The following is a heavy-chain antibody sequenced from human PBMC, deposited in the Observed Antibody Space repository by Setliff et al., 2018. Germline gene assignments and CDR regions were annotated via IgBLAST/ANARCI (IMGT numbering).Heavy chain of an antibody. CDR2: INPSGGST. Sequence: ASVKVSCKASGYTFTSYYMHWVRQAPGQGLEWMGIINPSGGSTSYVQKFQGRVTMTRDTSTSTVYMELSSLRSEDTAVYYCARRSSSGNGFDYWGQGTQVTVSS. V-gene: IGHV1-46*01. CDR3: ARRSSSGNGFDY. J-gene: IGHJ4*02. D-gene: IGHD6-13*01. CDR1: GYTFTSYY.